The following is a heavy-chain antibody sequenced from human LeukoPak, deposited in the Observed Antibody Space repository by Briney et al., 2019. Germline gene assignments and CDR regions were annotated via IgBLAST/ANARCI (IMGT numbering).Heavy chain of an antibody. CDR2: IYHSGST. V-gene: IGHV4-30-2*01. J-gene: IGHJ5*02. CDR3: ARGYYEWFDP. D-gene: IGHD1-26*01. Sequence: SETLSLTCAVSGGSISSGGYSWSWIRQPPGKGLEWIGYIYHSGSTYYNPSLKSRVTISVDRSKNQFSLKLSSVTAADTAVYYCARGYYEWFDPWGRGTLVTVSS. CDR1: GGSISSGGYS.